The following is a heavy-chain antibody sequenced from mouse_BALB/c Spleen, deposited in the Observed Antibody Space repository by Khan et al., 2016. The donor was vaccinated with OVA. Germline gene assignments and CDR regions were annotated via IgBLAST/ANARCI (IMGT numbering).Heavy chain of an antibody. CDR1: GYTFTSYY. Sequence: QVQLQQSGPELVKPGTSVRISCKASGYTFTSYYIHWVKQRPGQGLEWIGWIYPGNFNTKYNEKFKGKATLTADKSSSTAYMHLRSLTSEDSAVYFCAGKGYGNYEALDYWGQGTSVTVSS. J-gene: IGHJ4*01. D-gene: IGHD2-1*01. V-gene: IGHV1S56*01. CDR2: IYPGNFNT. CDR3: AGKGYGNYEALDY.